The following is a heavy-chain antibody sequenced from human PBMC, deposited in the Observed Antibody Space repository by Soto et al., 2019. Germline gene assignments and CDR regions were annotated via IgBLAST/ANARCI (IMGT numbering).Heavy chain of an antibody. D-gene: IGHD1-26*01. CDR1: GFTVSSNY. CDR3: ARETRSGSYYFDY. V-gene: IGHV3-66*01. Sequence: LSLTCAASGFTVSSNYMSWVRQAPGKGLEWVSVIYSGGSTYYADSVKGRFTISRHNSKNTLYLQMNSLRAEDTAVYYCARETRSGSYYFDYWGQGTLVTVSS. CDR2: IYSGGST. J-gene: IGHJ4*02.